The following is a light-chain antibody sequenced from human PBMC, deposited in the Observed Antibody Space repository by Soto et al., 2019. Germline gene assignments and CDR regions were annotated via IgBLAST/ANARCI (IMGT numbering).Light chain of an antibody. CDR3: QQYNSYPWT. CDR1: QSISSW. J-gene: IGKJ1*01. Sequence: DIQMTQSPSTLSASSGDRVTITCRASQSISSWLAWYQQKPGKAPKLLIYDASSLESGVPSRFSGRGSGTEFTLTITSLQPDDFATYCCQQYNSYPWTFGQGTKVEIK. CDR2: DAS. V-gene: IGKV1-5*01.